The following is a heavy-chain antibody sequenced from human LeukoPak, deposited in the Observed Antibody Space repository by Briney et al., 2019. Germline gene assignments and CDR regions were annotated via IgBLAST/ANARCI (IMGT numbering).Heavy chain of an antibody. J-gene: IGHJ5*02. CDR3: ARHVADYYGSGSYIYWFDP. D-gene: IGHD3-10*01. Sequence: SETLSLTCTVSGGSISSYYWSWIRQPPGKGLEWIGYIYTSGSTNYNPSLKSRVTISVDTSKNQFSLKLSSVTAADTAVYYCARHVADYYGSGSYIYWFDPWGQGTLVTVSS. CDR2: IYTSGST. V-gene: IGHV4-4*09. CDR1: GGSISSYY.